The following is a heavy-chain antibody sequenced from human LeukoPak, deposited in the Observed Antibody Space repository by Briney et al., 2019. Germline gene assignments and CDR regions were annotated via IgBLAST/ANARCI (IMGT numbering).Heavy chain of an antibody. D-gene: IGHD5-12*01. V-gene: IGHV3-33*01. CDR2: IWYGGSNK. J-gene: IGHJ4*02. CDR1: GFTFSSYG. Sequence: PGESLRLSCAASGFTFSSYGMHWVRQAPGKGLEWVAVIWYGGSNKYYADSVSGRFTISRDNSKNTLYLQMNSLRAEDTAVYYCARDGRDGYNDYWGQGTLVTVSS. CDR3: ARDGRDGYNDY.